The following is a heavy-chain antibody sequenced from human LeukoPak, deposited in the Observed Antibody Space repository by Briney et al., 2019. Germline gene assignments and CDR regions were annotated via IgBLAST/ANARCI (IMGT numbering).Heavy chain of an antibody. CDR3: ARDFGSSSGWSGSDAFDI. D-gene: IGHD6-19*01. CDR1: DGSISSSNW. Sequence: PSETLSLTCAVSDGSISSSNWWSWVRQPPGKGLEWIGEISHTGSTSYNPSLKSRVTISLDKSKNQFSLKLGSVTAADTAVYYCARDFGSSSGWSGSDAFDIWGQGTMVTVSS. V-gene: IGHV4-4*02. J-gene: IGHJ3*02. CDR2: ISHTGST.